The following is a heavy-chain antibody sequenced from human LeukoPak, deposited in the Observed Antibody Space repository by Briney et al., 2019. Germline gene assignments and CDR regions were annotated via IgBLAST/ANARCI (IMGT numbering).Heavy chain of an antibody. CDR3: ARQVLKTYYYDSSGPNVFDI. CDR1: GGSISSSSYY. CDR2: IYYSGST. J-gene: IGHJ3*02. V-gene: IGHV4-39*01. Sequence: PSETLSLTCTVSGGSISSSSYYWGWIRQPPGKGLEWIGSIYYSGSTYYDPSLKSRVTISVDTSKNQFSLKLSSVTAADTAVYYCARQVLKTYYYDSSGPNVFDIWGQGTMVTVSS. D-gene: IGHD3-22*01.